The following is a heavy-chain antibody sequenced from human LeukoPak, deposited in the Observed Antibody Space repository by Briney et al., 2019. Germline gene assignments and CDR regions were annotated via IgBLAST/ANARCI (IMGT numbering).Heavy chain of an antibody. CDR1: RFTFSSYG. CDR2: ISYDGSNK. CDR3: AKDRGYSYGYFDY. D-gene: IGHD5-18*01. J-gene: IGHJ4*02. Sequence: GGSLRLSCAASRFTFSSYGMHWVRQAPGNGLEWVALISYDGSNKYYTDSVKGRFTISRDNSKNTLYLQMDSLRAEGTAVYYCAKDRGYSYGYFDYWGQGTLVTVSS. V-gene: IGHV3-30*18.